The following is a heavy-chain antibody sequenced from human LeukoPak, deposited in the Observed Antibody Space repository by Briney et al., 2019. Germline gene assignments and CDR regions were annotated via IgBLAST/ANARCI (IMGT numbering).Heavy chain of an antibody. J-gene: IGHJ4*02. V-gene: IGHV3-48*01. CDR2: ISSSSTI. Sequence: GGSLRLSCAGSGFTFSNNAMNWVRQAPGKGLEWVSYISSSSTIYYADSVKGRFTTSRDNAMNSLYLQMNSLRVEDTAVYYCARRGDYVDSWGQGTLVTVSS. CDR3: ARRGDYVDS. CDR1: GFTFSNNA.